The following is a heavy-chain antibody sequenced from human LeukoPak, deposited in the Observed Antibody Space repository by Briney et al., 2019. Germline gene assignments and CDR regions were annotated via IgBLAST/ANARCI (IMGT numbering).Heavy chain of an antibody. CDR1: GFTFSSYS. D-gene: IGHD1-26*01. Sequence: PGGSLRLSCAASGFTFSSYSMNWVRQAPGKGLEWVSSISSSSSYIYYADSVKGRFTISRDNAKNSLYLQMNSLRAEDTAVYYCARDLLRISGSYTDYWGQGTLVTVSS. CDR3: ARDLLRISGSYTDY. J-gene: IGHJ4*02. V-gene: IGHV3-21*01. CDR2: ISSSSSYI.